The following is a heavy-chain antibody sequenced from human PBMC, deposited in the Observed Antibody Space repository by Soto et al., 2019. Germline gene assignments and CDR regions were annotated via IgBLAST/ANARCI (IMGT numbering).Heavy chain of an antibody. CDR1: GFTFDDYA. V-gene: IGHV3-9*01. CDR3: AKGGPDGFCSGGRCYFDY. CDR2: ISWNSNII. J-gene: IGHJ4*02. Sequence: GGSLRLSCAASGFTFDDYAMHWVRRVPGKGLEWVSSISWNSNIIGYADPVKGRFTISRDNAKNSLYLQMNSLRPEDTALYYCAKGGPDGFCSGGRCYFDYWGQGTLVTVSS. D-gene: IGHD2-15*01.